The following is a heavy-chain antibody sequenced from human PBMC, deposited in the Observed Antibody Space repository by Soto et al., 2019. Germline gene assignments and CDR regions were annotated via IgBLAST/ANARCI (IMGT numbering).Heavy chain of an antibody. CDR1: GFSFASFA. V-gene: IGHV3-23*01. CDR3: AKWSYLDY. J-gene: IGHJ4*02. Sequence: PGWSLRLSCTTSGFSFASFAMTWVRQAPGKGLEWVATISGSDGKTYYADSVKGRFSISRDTSRNTLYLQMNSLRADDTAIYYCAKWSYLDYWGQGTRVTVAS. D-gene: IGHD3-3*01. CDR2: ISGSDGKT.